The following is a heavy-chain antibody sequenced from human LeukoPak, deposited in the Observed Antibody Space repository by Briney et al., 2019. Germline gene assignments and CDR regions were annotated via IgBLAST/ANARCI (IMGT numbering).Heavy chain of an antibody. CDR3: ARESVAGPEDAFDI. CDR2: MNPSGGST. CDR1: GYIFTNYH. V-gene: IGHV1-46*01. Sequence: ASVKVSCKASGYIFTNYHIQWVRQAPGQGLEWMGIMNPSGGSTSYAQKFQGRVTMTRDMSTSTVYMELSSLRSEDTAVYYCARESVAGPEDAFDIWGQGTMVTVSS. D-gene: IGHD6-19*01. J-gene: IGHJ3*02.